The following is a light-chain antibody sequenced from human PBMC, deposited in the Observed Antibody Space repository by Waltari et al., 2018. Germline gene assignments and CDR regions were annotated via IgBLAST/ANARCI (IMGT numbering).Light chain of an antibody. V-gene: IGKV4-1*01. Sequence: DIVMTQSPDSLAVSLGERATSTCKSSQNILYSAKDKNYLGWYQQKPGQPPTLLISWASTRESGFPDRFRGSGSGTDFTLTISSLQAEDVAVYFCHQYYSTPWTFGQGTRVEVK. CDR3: HQYYSTPWT. J-gene: IGKJ1*01. CDR1: QNILYSAKDKNY. CDR2: WAS.